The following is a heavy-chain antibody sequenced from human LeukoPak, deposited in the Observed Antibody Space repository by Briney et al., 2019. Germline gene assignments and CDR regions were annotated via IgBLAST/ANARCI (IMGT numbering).Heavy chain of an antibody. D-gene: IGHD2-21*02. CDR1: GGSFTGYY. CDR2: INYSGST. J-gene: IGHJ4*02. V-gene: IGHV4-34*01. CDR3: AREASSGGDCTNFDH. Sequence: SETLSLTCAVYGGSFTGYYWSWIRQAPGKGLEWIGEINYSGSTNYNPALESRVTISVDTSKNQFSLKLGSVTAADTGVYYCAREASSGGDCTNFDHWGRGTLVTVSS.